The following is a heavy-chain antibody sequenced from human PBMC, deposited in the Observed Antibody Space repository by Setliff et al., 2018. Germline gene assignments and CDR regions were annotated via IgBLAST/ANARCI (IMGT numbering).Heavy chain of an antibody. Sequence: SETLSLTCTVSGGSVRGYYWSWIRQPPGKGLEWIGYMYYSGDTNYNPSLKSRVTVSVDTSKNQFSLELRSVTDADTAVYYCARLPPLHTPMALTFDYWGQGILVTVSS. V-gene: IGHV4-59*08. J-gene: IGHJ4*02. CDR3: ARLPPLHTPMALTFDY. D-gene: IGHD5-18*01. CDR2: MYYSGDT. CDR1: GGSVRGYY.